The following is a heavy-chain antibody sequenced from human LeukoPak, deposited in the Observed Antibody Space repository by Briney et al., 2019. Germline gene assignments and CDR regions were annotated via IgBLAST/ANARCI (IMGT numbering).Heavy chain of an antibody. Sequence: KASETLSLTCAVYGGSFSGYYWSWIRQPPGKGLEWIGEINHSGSTNYNPSLKSRVTISVDTSKNQFSLKLSSVTAADTAVYYCARVGSNYYASGSYPWGQGTLVTVSS. J-gene: IGHJ5*02. CDR3: ARVGSNYYASGSYP. V-gene: IGHV4-34*01. CDR2: INHSGST. CDR1: GGSFSGYY. D-gene: IGHD3-10*01.